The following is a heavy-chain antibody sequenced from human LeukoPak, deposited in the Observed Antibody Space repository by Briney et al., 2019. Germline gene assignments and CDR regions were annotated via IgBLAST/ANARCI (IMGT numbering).Heavy chain of an antibody. CDR2: INPNSGGT. V-gene: IGHV1-2*02. CDR3: ARGGLRVMVYRLYYMDV. D-gene: IGHD2-8*01. Sequence: VSVKVSCKASGYTFTSYYMHWVRQAPGQGLEWMGWINPNSGGTNYAQKFQGRVTMTRDTSISTAYMELTRLRSDDTAVYYCARGGLRVMVYRLYYMDVWGKGTTVTVSS. J-gene: IGHJ6*03. CDR1: GYTFTSYY.